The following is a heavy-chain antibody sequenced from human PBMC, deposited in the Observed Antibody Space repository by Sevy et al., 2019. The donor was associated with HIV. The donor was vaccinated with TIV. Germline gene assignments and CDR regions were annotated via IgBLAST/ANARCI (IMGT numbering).Heavy chain of an antibody. D-gene: IGHD2-2*01. CDR3: ARDGDIVVVPAATNTHYYGMDV. J-gene: IGHJ6*02. CDR2: ISAYNGNT. Sequence: ASVKVSCKASGYTFTSYGISWVRQAPGQGLEWMGWISAYNGNTNYAQKLQGRVTMTTDTSTSTAYMELRSLRSDDTAVYYCARDGDIVVVPAATNTHYYGMDVWGQGTTVTVSS. CDR1: GYTFTSYG. V-gene: IGHV1-18*01.